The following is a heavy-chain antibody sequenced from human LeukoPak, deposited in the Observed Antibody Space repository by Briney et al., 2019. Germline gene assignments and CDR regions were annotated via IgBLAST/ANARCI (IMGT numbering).Heavy chain of an antibody. Sequence: SETLSLTCAVYGGSFSGYYWSWIRQPPGKGLEWIGEINHGGSTNYNPSLKSRVLISVDTSKNQFSLKLSSVTAADTAIYYCARGSCSGGTCFSIYYYYMDVWAKGTTVTVSS. CDR2: INHGGST. CDR3: ARGSCSGGTCFSIYYYYMDV. CDR1: GGSFSGYY. D-gene: IGHD2-15*01. J-gene: IGHJ6*03. V-gene: IGHV4-34*01.